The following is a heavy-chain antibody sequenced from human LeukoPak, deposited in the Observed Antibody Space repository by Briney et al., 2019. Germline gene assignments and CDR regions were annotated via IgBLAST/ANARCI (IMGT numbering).Heavy chain of an antibody. CDR1: GGSISSYY. CDR3: AGSSGQFIDY. V-gene: IGHV4-59*01. J-gene: IGHJ4*02. Sequence: SETLSLTCTVSGGSISSYYWSWIRQPAGKGLEWIGYIHYSGSTNYNPSLKSRVTISGDTSKNQFSLRLTSVTAADTAVYYCAGSSGQFIDYWGQGTLVTVSS. D-gene: IGHD3-22*01. CDR2: IHYSGST.